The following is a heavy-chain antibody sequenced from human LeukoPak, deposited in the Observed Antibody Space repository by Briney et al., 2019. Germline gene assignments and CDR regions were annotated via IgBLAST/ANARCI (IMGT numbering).Heavy chain of an antibody. CDR2: IKQDGSEK. J-gene: IGHJ6*03. D-gene: IGHD5-18*01. CDR1: GFTFNSYW. Sequence: GGSLRLSCAGTGFTFNSYWMIWPRQAPGKGLDWVANIKQDGSEKYYVDSVKGRFTISRDNAKNSLSLEMKSLKTEDTAVYYCSRDNMWIQLWVEACYYYMDVWGKGTTVTVSS. V-gene: IGHV3-7*03. CDR3: SRDNMWIQLWVEACYYYMDV.